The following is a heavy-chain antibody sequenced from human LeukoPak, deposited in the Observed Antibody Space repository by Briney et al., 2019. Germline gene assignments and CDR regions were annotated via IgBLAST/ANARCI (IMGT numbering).Heavy chain of an antibody. Sequence: SETLSLTCTVSGGSISSSSYYWGWIRQPPGKGLEWIGSIYYSGSTYYNPSLRSRVTISVDTSKNQFSLKLSSVTAADTAVYYCARRRRGSPYYFDYWGQGTLVTVSS. CDR2: IYYSGST. CDR1: GGSISSSSYY. D-gene: IGHD3-16*01. J-gene: IGHJ4*02. V-gene: IGHV4-39*01. CDR3: ARRRRGSPYYFDY.